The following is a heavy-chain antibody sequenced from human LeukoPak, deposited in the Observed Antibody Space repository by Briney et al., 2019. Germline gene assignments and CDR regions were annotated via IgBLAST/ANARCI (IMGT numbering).Heavy chain of an antibody. CDR3: AREFSGSNYGFPFDY. V-gene: IGHV3-48*03. D-gene: IGHD1-26*01. CDR1: GFTFSSYE. CDR2: ISSSSSTI. J-gene: IGHJ4*02. Sequence: GGSLRLSCAASGFTFSSYEMNWVRQAPGKGLEWVSYISSSSSTIYYADSVKGRFTISRDNAKNSLYLQMNSLRAEDTAVYYCAREFSGSNYGFPFDYWGQGTLVTVSS.